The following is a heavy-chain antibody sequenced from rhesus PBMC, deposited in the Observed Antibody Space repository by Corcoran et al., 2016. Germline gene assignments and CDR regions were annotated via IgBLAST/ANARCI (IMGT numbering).Heavy chain of an antibody. D-gene: IGHD2-21*01. CDR1: GGSISSNY. V-gene: IGHV4-160*01. CDR3: AREDCTGSGCYAIYGLDS. Sequence: QVQLQESGPGLVKPSETLSLTCAVSGGSISSNYWSWIRQPPGKGLEWIGYIYGSSGTTYYNPSLKSRVTSSTDTSKNQLSLKLSSVTAADTAVYYCAREDCTGSGCYAIYGLDSWGQGVVVTVSS. J-gene: IGHJ6*01. CDR2: IYGSSGTT.